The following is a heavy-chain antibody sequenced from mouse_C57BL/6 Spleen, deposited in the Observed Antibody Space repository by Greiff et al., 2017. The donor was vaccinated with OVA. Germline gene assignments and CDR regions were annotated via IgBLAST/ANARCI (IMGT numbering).Heavy chain of an antibody. D-gene: IGHD2-1*01. J-gene: IGHJ2*01. Sequence: QVQLKQPGAELVRPGSSVKLSCKASGYTFTSYWMHWVKQRPIQGLEWIGNIDPSDSETHYNQKFKDKATLTVDKSSSTAYMQLSSLTSEDSAVYYCARWDGNYYFDYWGKGTTLTVSS. CDR1: GYTFTSYW. V-gene: IGHV1-52*01. CDR3: ARWDGNYYFDY. CDR2: IDPSDSET.